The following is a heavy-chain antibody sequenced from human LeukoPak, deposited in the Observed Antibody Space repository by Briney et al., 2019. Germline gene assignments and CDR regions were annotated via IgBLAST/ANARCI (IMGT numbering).Heavy chain of an antibody. CDR1: GFTFSSYS. Sequence: GGSLRPSCSASGFTFSSYSMNWVRQAPGKGLEWVSSISNSSSYIYYADSVKGRFTISRNNAKNSLYLQMNSLRAEDTAVYYCAREAGYCSSTSCYYGGYYYYYMDVWGKGTTVTVSS. J-gene: IGHJ6*03. V-gene: IGHV3-21*01. CDR3: AREAGYCSSTSCYYGGYYYYYMDV. CDR2: ISNSSSYI. D-gene: IGHD2-2*01.